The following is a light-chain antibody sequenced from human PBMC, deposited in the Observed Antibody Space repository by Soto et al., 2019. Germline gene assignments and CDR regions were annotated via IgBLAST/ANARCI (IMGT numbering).Light chain of an antibody. CDR3: QSYDNSLLAYV. CDR2: ANA. V-gene: IGLV1-40*01. Sequence: QSVLTQPPSVSGAPGQRLTIYCAGTSSNIGAGFDVHWYQQLPGTAPKLLIYANADRPSGVPDRFSGSTSGTSASLAITGLQAEDEADYYCQSYDNSLLAYVFGGGTKLTVL. J-gene: IGLJ2*01. CDR1: SSNIGAGFD.